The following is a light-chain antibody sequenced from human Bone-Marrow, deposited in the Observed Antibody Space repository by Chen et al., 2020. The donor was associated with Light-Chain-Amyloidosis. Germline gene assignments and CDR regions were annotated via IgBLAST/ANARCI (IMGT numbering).Light chain of an antibody. CDR3: SSYTSSSTLYV. J-gene: IGLJ1*01. CDR2: EVS. V-gene: IGLV2-14*01. Sequence: QSALTQPASVSGSPGQSITISCTGTSSDVGGYNYVSWYQQHPGKAPKLMIYEVSNRPSGGSTRFSASKSGNTASLPISWLQADDEADYYCSSYTSSSTLYVFGTGTKVTVL. CDR1: SSDVGGYNY.